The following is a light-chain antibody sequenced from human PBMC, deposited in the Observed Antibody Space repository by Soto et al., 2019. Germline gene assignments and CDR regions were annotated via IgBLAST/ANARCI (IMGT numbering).Light chain of an antibody. CDR3: SAYTARSTLA. CDR2: EVR. CDR1: MRDVGAYNL. Sequence: QSALAQPAPVSGSAGQSITISCSGTMRDVGAYNLVSWYQQHPGTAPKLIIYEVRNRPSGISSRFSGSRSGNTASLTISGLQSEDEGDYYCSAYTARSTLAFGGGTKVTVL. J-gene: IGLJ3*02. V-gene: IGLV2-14*01.